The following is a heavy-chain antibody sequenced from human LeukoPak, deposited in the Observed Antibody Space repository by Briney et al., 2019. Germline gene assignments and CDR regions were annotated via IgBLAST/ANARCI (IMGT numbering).Heavy chain of an antibody. Sequence: GASVKVSCKASGYTFTSYGISWVRQAPGQGLEWMGRISAYNGNTNYAQKLQGRVTMTTDTSTSTAYMELRSLRSADTAVYYCARDRDYYYYGMDVWGQGTTVTVSS. D-gene: IGHD5-24*01. CDR1: GYTFTSYG. J-gene: IGHJ6*02. CDR3: ARDRDYYYYGMDV. CDR2: ISAYNGNT. V-gene: IGHV1-18*01.